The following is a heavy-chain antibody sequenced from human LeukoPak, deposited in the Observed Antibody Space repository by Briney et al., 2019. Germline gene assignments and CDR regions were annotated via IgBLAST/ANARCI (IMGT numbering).Heavy chain of an antibody. CDR3: ASFTYYDFWSGYYNYWYFDL. Sequence: PGGSLRPSCAASGFTFSSYWMHWVRHAPGKGLVWVSRINSDGSSTSYADSVKGRFTISRDNAKNTLYLQMNSLRAEDTAVYYCASFTYYDFWSGYYNYWYFDLWGRGTLVTVSA. CDR1: GFTFSSYW. D-gene: IGHD3-3*01. J-gene: IGHJ2*01. CDR2: INSDGSST. V-gene: IGHV3-74*01.